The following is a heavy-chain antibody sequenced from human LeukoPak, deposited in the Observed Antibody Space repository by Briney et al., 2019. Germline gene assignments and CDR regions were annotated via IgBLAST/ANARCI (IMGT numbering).Heavy chain of an antibody. CDR2: IYYSGTT. Sequence: PSETLSLTCTVSGGSISSDYWSWIRQPPGKGLEWIGYIYYSGTTNYNPSLKSRVTISVDTSKNQFSLKLTSVTAADTAVYFCARGGKWLQIDYWGQGTLVTASS. D-gene: IGHD5-24*01. V-gene: IGHV4-59*01. J-gene: IGHJ4*02. CDR1: GGSISSDY. CDR3: ARGGKWLQIDY.